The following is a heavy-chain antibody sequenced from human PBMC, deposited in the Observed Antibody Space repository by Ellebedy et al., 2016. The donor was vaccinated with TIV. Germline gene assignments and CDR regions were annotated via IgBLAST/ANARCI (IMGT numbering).Heavy chain of an antibody. D-gene: IGHD6-19*01. V-gene: IGHV1-18*01. CDR2: ISAYNGNT. Sequence: ASVKVSCKASGYTFTSYGISWVRQAPGQGLEWMGWISAYNGNTNYAQKLQGRVTMTTDTSTSTAYMGLRSLRSDDTAVYYCARARLVRVTFDIWGQGTMVTVSS. CDR3: ARARLVRVTFDI. J-gene: IGHJ3*02. CDR1: GYTFTSYG.